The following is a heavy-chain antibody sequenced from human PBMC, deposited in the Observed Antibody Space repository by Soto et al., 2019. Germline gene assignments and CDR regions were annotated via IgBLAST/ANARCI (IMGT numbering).Heavy chain of an antibody. D-gene: IGHD6-6*01. J-gene: IGHJ6*02. CDR2: IYTSGST. Sequence: SETLSLTCTVSGGSISSYYWSWIRQPAGKGLEWIGRIYTSGSTNYNPSLKSRVTMSVDTSKNQFSLKLSSVTAADTAVYYCARDDSSSSSLYYYYGMDVWGRGTTVTVSS. CDR3: ARDDSSSSSLYYYYGMDV. V-gene: IGHV4-4*07. CDR1: GGSISSYY.